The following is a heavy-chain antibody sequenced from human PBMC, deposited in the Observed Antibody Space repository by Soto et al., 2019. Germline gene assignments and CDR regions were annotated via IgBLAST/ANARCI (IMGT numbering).Heavy chain of an antibody. CDR1: GYTFTSYG. CDR2: ISAYNGNT. Sequence: ASVKVSCKASGYTFTSYGISWVRQAPGQGLEWTGWISAYNGNTNYAQKLQGRVTMTTDTSTSTAYMELRSLRSDDTAVYYCASCYSVDAWFDPWGQGTLVTVSS. CDR3: ASCYSVDAWFDP. D-gene: IGHD2-15*01. V-gene: IGHV1-18*01. J-gene: IGHJ5*02.